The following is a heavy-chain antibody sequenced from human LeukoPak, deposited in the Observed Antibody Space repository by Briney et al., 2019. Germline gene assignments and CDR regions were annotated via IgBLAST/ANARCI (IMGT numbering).Heavy chain of an antibody. V-gene: IGHV3-30*04. CDR3: AGGASGWPDY. CDR1: GFTFSSYA. J-gene: IGHJ4*02. D-gene: IGHD6-19*01. Sequence: GGSLRLSCAASGFTFSSYAMLWVRQAPGKGLEWVAVISYDGSNKYYADSVKGRFTISRDNSKNTLYLQMNSLRAEDTAVYYCAGGASGWPDYWGQGTLVTVSS. CDR2: ISYDGSNK.